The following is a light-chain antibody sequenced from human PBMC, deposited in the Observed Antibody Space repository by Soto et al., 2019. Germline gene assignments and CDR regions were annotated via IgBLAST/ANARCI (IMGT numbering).Light chain of an antibody. CDR3: QQYNNWPPRT. J-gene: IGKJ1*01. CDR2: GAS. V-gene: IGKV3-15*01. Sequence: EIVMTQSPATLSVSPGDRATLSCRANQSVRSNLAWYQQRPGQAPRLLIYGASTRAAGVPARFSGSGSGTEFTLTISSLQSEGFAVYYCQQYNNWPPRTFGQGTKVEVK. CDR1: QSVRSN.